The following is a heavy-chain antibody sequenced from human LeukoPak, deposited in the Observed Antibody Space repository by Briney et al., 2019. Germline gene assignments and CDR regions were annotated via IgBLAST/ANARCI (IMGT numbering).Heavy chain of an antibody. CDR2: IYYSGNT. J-gene: IGHJ4*02. Sequence: PSETLSLTCTVSGGSISSGDYYWSWIRQPPGKGLEWVGYIYYSGNTYYNPSLKSRVTISVDKSKNQFSLKLSSVTAADTAVYYCARAADPDTAMETFDYWGQGTLVTVSS. V-gene: IGHV4-30-4*01. CDR1: GGSISSGDYY. CDR3: ARAADPDTAMETFDY. D-gene: IGHD5-18*01.